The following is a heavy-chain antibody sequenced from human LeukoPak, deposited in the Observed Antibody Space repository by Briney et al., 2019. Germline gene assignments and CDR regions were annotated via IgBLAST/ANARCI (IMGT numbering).Heavy chain of an antibody. CDR3: ATVGPPSDYGDYGRGGSNYYFDY. D-gene: IGHD4-17*01. CDR2: MNPNSGNT. Sequence: ASVKVSCKASGYTFTTYNINWVRQATGQGLEWMGWMNPNSGNTGYAQQFQGRVTITTDTSRSTAYMELSSLRSEDTAVYYCATVGPPSDYGDYGRGGSNYYFDYWGQGTLVTVSS. CDR1: GYTFTTYN. J-gene: IGHJ4*02. V-gene: IGHV1-8*03.